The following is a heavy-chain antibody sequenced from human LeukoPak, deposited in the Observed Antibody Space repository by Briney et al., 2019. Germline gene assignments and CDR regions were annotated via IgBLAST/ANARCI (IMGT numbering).Heavy chain of an antibody. CDR3: ARDPGYYYDSSGVRGLDDY. Sequence: GGSLRLSCAASGSTFSSYSMNWVRQAPGKGLEWVSSISSSSSYIYYADSVKGRFTISRDNAKNSLYLQMNSLRAEDTAVYYCARDPGYYYDSSGVRGLDDYWGQGTLVTVSS. J-gene: IGHJ4*02. V-gene: IGHV3-21*01. CDR2: ISSSSSYI. CDR1: GSTFSSYS. D-gene: IGHD3-22*01.